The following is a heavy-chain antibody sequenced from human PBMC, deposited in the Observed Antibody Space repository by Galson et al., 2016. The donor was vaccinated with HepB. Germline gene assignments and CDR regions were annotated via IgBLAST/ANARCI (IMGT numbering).Heavy chain of an antibody. CDR1: GYTFSSYG. D-gene: IGHD3-3*01. Sequence: SVKVSCKASGYTFSSYGISWVRQAPGQGLEWMGWISGYNGNTKYAQKYQGRATMTTDTSTSTAYMELRSLRSDDTAVYYCARDRHDFWSGANWFDLWGQGTLVTVSS. CDR2: ISGYNGNT. CDR3: ARDRHDFWSGANWFDL. V-gene: IGHV1-18*01. J-gene: IGHJ5*02.